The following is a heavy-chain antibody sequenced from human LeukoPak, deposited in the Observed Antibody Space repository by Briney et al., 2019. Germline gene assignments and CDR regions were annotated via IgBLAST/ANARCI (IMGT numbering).Heavy chain of an antibody. D-gene: IGHD3-10*01. CDR2: ISSSGSTI. CDR1: GFTISSYE. CDR3: ARNNYYGSGSPFDY. Sequence: AGGSLRLSCAASGFTISSYEMNWVRQAPGKGLEWASYISSSGSTIYYADSVKGRFTISRDNAKNSLYLQMNSLRAEDTAVYYCARNNYYGSGSPFDYWGQGTLVTVSS. V-gene: IGHV3-48*03. J-gene: IGHJ4*02.